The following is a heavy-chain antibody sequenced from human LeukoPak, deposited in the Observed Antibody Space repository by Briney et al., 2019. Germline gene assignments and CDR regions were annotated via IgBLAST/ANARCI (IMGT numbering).Heavy chain of an antibody. D-gene: IGHD5-18*01. Sequence: PSETLSLTCTVSGGSTSSYYWSWIRQPPGKGLEWIGYISYSGSTNSNPSLKSRVTISVDTSKNQFSLKLSSVTAADTAVYYCARQPRGYSYGYHFDYWGQGTLVTVPS. CDR2: ISYSGST. CDR3: ARQPRGYSYGYHFDY. V-gene: IGHV4-59*08. J-gene: IGHJ4*02. CDR1: GGSTSSYY.